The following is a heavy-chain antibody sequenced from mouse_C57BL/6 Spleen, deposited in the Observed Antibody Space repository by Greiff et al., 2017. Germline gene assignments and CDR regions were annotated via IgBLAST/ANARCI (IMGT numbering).Heavy chain of an antibody. CDR3: ASTSALAY. CDR2: INPNYGTT. CDR1: GYSFTDYN. J-gene: IGHJ4*01. V-gene: IGHV1-39*01. Sequence: EVQLMESGPELVKPGASVKISCKASGYSFTDYNMNWVKQSTGKGLEWIGVINPNYGTTSYNQKFKGKATLTVDQSSSTAYMQLNSLASEDSAVYCRASTSALAYWGQGTSVTVSS.